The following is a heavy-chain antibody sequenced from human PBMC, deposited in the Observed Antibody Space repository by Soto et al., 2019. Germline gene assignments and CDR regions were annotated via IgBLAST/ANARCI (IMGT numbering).Heavy chain of an antibody. Sequence: GGSLRLFCAASGITFSSYAMSWVRQDPGKGLEWVSAIRSSGDKTYYAESVKGRFTISRDNSKSTLYLQMNSLGAEDTAVYYCAKLPVAGSSTFDYRGQGIPVTVSS. CDR2: IRSSGDKT. J-gene: IGHJ4*02. D-gene: IGHD6-19*01. CDR1: GITFSSYA. V-gene: IGHV3-23*01. CDR3: AKLPVAGSSTFDY.